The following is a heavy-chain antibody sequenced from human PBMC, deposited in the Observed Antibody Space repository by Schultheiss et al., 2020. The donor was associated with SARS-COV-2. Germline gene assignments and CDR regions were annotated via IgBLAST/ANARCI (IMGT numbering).Heavy chain of an antibody. CDR2: INHSGST. V-gene: IGHV4-34*01. CDR1: GGSFSGYY. CDR3: ARGGRDGYNKYYFDY. J-gene: IGHJ4*02. Sequence: SQTLSLTCAVYGGSFSGYYWSWIRQPPGKGLEWIGEINHSGSTNYNPSLKSRVTISVDTSKNQFSLKLSSVTAADTAVYYCARGGRDGYNKYYFDYWGQGTLVTVSS. D-gene: IGHD5-24*01.